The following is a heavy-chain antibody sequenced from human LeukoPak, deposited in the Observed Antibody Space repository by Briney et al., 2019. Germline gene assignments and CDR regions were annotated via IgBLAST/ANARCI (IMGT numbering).Heavy chain of an antibody. J-gene: IGHJ4*02. D-gene: IGHD3-22*01. V-gene: IGHV3-21*01. Sequence: KPGGCLRLSCAASGFSFSSYSMNWVRQAPGKGLEWVSSISSSSSYIYYADSVKGQFTISRDNAKNSLYLQMNSLRAEDTAVYYCASADYYDSSGYYYWGQGTLVTVSS. CDR2: ISSSSSYI. CDR3: ASADYYDSSGYYY. CDR1: GFSFSSYS.